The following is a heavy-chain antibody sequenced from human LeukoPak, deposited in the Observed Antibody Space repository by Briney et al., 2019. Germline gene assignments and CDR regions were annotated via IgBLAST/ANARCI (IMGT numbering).Heavy chain of an antibody. J-gene: IGHJ4*02. V-gene: IGHV4-59*01. CDR1: GGSIGSYY. CDR2: IYYSGST. Sequence: SETLSLTCTVSGGSIGSYYWSWIRQPPGKGLEWIGYIYYSGSTNYNPSLKSRVTISVDTSKNQFSLKLSSVTAADTAVYYCARGEVQCMDYWGQGTLVTVSS. CDR3: ARGEVQCMDY. D-gene: IGHD2-8*01.